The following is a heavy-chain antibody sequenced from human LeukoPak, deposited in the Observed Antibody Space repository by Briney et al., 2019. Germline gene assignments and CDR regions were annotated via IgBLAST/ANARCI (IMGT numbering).Heavy chain of an antibody. CDR3: ARGRGRLLGY. J-gene: IGHJ4*02. V-gene: IGHV3-23*01. D-gene: IGHD3-16*01. CDR2: ISGSGGST. CDR1: GFTFSSYG. Sequence: PGGTLRLSCAASGFTFSSYGMSWVRQAPGKGLEWVSAISGSGGSTYYADSVKGRFTISRDNSKNTLYLQMNSLRAEDTAVYYCARGRGRLLGYWGQGTLVTVSS.